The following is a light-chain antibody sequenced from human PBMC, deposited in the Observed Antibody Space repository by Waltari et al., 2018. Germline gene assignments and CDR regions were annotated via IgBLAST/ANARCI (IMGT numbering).Light chain of an antibody. Sequence: EIVMTQSPATLSVATGERATLSCRASPSVSSTLALYQQKPGQAPMLLIYGSSAMAAASPVRFSGSGSETEFTLTISSLQSEDLSLYFCQQYNNWPRTFGQGTKVEI. CDR2: GSS. CDR3: QQYNNWPRT. CDR1: PSVSST. V-gene: IGKV3-15*01. J-gene: IGKJ2*02.